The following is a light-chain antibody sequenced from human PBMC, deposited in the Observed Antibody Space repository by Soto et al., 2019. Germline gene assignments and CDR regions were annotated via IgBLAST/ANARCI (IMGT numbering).Light chain of an antibody. CDR2: AAS. J-gene: IGKJ3*01. V-gene: IGKV1-39*01. CDR3: QQSYRTPT. CDR1: QSISTY. Sequence: DIQMTQSPSSLSASVGDRVTITCRASQSISTYLNWYQQKPGKAPNLLIYAASSLQGGVTSRFSGSGSGTDFTLTISSLQPEDFATYYCQQSYRTPTFGPGTK.